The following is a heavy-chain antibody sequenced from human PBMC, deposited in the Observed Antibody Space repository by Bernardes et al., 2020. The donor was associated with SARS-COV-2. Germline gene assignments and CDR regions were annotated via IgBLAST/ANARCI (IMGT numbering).Heavy chain of an antibody. CDR2: IKHSGST. Sequence: SEPLSLTCAVYGGSFSGHYWSWIRQPPGKGLEWIGDIKHSGSTNYNPSLKSRVIISGETSKNQFSLKLSSVTAADTAVYYCAGDPADSYYYGMDVWGQGTTVIVSS. V-gene: IGHV4-34*01. CDR3: AGDPADSYYYGMDV. J-gene: IGHJ6*02. CDR1: GGSFSGHY.